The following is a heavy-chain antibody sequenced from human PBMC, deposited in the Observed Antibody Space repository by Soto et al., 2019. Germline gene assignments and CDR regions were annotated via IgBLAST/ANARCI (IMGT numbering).Heavy chain of an antibody. CDR1: GGSISSYY. Sequence: SETLSLTCTVSGGSISSYYWSWIRQPPGKGLEWIGYIYYSGSTNYNPSLKSRVTISVDTSKNQFSLKLSSVTSADTAVYYCARGYVIPAFDIWGQGTMVTVSS. J-gene: IGHJ3*02. V-gene: IGHV4-59*01. D-gene: IGHD2-2*01. CDR2: IYYSGST. CDR3: ARGYVIPAFDI.